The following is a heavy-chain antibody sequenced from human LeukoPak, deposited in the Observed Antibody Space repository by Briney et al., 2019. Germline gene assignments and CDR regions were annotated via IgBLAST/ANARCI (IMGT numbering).Heavy chain of an antibody. CDR3: ATQVKAMFDP. V-gene: IGHV4-59*08. CDR1: GGSISSYY. J-gene: IGHJ5*02. Sequence: SETLSLTCTVSGGSISSYYWSWIRQPPGKGLEWIGYIYYSGSTNYNPSLKSRVTISVDTSKNQFSLKLSSVTAADTAVYYCATQVKAMFDPWGQGTLVTVSS. CDR2: IYYSGST. D-gene: IGHD3-22*01.